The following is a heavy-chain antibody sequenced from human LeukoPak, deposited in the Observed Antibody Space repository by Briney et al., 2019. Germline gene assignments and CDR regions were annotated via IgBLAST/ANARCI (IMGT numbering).Heavy chain of an antibody. CDR2: ISGSGGST. CDR3: AKEVRGVFDY. J-gene: IGHJ4*02. Sequence: PGGALRISNAASGFTFCSYALRWVRQAPGEGVGWVSAISGSGGSTYYADSVKGWFTISRDNSKNTLYLQMNSLRAEDTAVYYCAKEVRGVFDYWGQGTLVTVSS. V-gene: IGHV3-23*01. CDR1: GFTFCSYA. D-gene: IGHD3-10*01.